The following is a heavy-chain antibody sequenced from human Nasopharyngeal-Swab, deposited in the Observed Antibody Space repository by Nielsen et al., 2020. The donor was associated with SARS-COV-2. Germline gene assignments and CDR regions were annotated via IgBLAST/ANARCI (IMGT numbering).Heavy chain of an antibody. CDR1: GGSISSYY. J-gene: IGHJ4*02. Sequence: SETLSLTCTVSGGSISSYYWTWIRQSPGKGLEWIGSIYHSGSTYYNPSLKSRVTISVDTSRNHFSLKLRSVTGADTAVYYCACHRNASFYYWGQGTLVTVSS. CDR3: ACHRNASFYY. D-gene: IGHD1-26*01. V-gene: IGHV4-59*05. CDR2: IYHSGST.